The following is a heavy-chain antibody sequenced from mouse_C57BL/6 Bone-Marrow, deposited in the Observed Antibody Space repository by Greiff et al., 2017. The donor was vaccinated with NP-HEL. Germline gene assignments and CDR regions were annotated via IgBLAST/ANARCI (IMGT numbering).Heavy chain of an antibody. CDR2: IYPGSGST. Sequence: QVQLQQPGAELVKPGASVKMSCKASGYTFTSYWITWVKQRPGQGLEWIGDIYPGSGSTNYNEKFKSKATLTVDTSSSTAYMQLSSLTSEDSAVYYCAGVWDYDPYFDVWGTGTTVTVSS. CDR3: AGVWDYDPYFDV. J-gene: IGHJ1*03. CDR1: GYTFTSYW. V-gene: IGHV1-55*01. D-gene: IGHD2-4*01.